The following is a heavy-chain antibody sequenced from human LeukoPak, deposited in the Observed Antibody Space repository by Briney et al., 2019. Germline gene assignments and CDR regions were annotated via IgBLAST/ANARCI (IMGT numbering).Heavy chain of an antibody. Sequence: GGSLRLSCAASGFTFDDYAMHWVRQTPGKGLEWVSHISWNSATIEYADSVKGRFTISRDNAKNSLYLQMNSLRAEDTALYYCVKEVGAAVGRSSFDYWGQGPLVTVSS. CDR1: GFTFDDYA. J-gene: IGHJ4*02. CDR2: ISWNSATI. D-gene: IGHD6-13*01. CDR3: VKEVGAAVGRSSFDY. V-gene: IGHV3-9*01.